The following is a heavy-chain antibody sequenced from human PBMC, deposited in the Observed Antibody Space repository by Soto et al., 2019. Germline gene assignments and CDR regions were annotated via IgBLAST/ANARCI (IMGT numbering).Heavy chain of an antibody. D-gene: IGHD2-2*01. CDR1: GFTFSSYS. CDR3: ARLGYPVDVDWCSSTSCYYYYYGMDV. J-gene: IGHJ6*02. V-gene: IGHV3-21*01. Sequence: GGSLRLSCAASGFTFSSYSMNWVRQAPGKGLEWVSSISSSSSYIYYADSVKGRFTISRDNAKNSLYLQMNSLRAEDTAVYYCARLGYPVDVDWCSSTSCYYYYYGMDVWGQGTTVTVSS. CDR2: ISSSSSYI.